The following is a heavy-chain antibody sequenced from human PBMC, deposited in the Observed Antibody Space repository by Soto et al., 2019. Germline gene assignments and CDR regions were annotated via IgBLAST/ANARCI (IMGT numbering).Heavy chain of an antibody. V-gene: IGHV4-39*01. CDR1: GGSISSSSYY. CDR3: ARQKYYYDSSGYYHTPFDY. Sequence: QLQLQESGPGLVKPSETLSLTCTVSGGSISSSSYYWGWIRQPPGKGLEWIGRIYYSGSTYYNPSLKSRVTISVDTSKNQFSLKLSSVTAADTAVYYCARQKYYYDSSGYYHTPFDYWGQGTLVTVSS. D-gene: IGHD3-22*01. CDR2: IYYSGST. J-gene: IGHJ4*02.